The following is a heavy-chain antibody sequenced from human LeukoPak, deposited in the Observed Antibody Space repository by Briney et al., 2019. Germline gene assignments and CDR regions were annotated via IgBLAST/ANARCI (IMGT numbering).Heavy chain of an antibody. V-gene: IGHV4-38-2*02. CDR2: MFHSGST. CDR1: GYSISSGHY. D-gene: IGHD4-11*01. J-gene: IGHJ4*02. Sequence: SETLSLTCTVSGYSISSGHYWAWIRPSPEKGLEWIASMFHSGSTYYNPSLKSRVTTSADTSKNEFSLKLSSVTAADTAVYYCARAGTNLDDYDYWGQGTLVTVSS. CDR3: ARAGTNLDDYDY.